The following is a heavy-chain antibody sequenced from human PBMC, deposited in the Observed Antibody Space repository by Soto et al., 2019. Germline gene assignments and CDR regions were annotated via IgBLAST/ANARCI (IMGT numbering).Heavy chain of an antibody. CDR2: ISYDGSNK. V-gene: IGHV3-30-3*01. Sequence: GGPLRLSCAASGFTFSSYAMHWVRQAPGKGLEWVAVISYDGSNKYYADSVKGRFTISRDNSKNTLYLQMNSLRAEDTAVYYCARDYYYDSSGYYNWYFDLWGRGTLVTVSS. CDR3: ARDYYYDSSGYYNWYFDL. D-gene: IGHD3-22*01. J-gene: IGHJ2*01. CDR1: GFTFSSYA.